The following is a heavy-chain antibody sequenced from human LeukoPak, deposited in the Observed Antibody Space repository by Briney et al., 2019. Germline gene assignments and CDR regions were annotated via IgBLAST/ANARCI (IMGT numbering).Heavy chain of an antibody. CDR2: IIPIFGTA. CDR1: GGTFSSYT. D-gene: IGHD6-19*01. Sequence: SVKVSCKASGGTFSSYTINWARQAPGQGLEWMGRIIPIFGTANYAQKFHGRVTITTDESTSTAYMELSSLRSEDTAVYYCASVSGSLDYWGQGTLVTVSS. CDR3: ASVSGSLDY. J-gene: IGHJ4*02. V-gene: IGHV1-69*05.